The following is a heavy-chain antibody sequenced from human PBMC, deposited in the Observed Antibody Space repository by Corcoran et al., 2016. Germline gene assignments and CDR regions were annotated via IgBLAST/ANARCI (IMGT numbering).Heavy chain of an antibody. J-gene: IGHJ3*02. V-gene: IGHV1-2*02. CDR1: GYTFTGYY. CDR3: ARAVSSRVRGGSTARVPGAFDI. CDR2: INPNSGGT. Sequence: QVQLVQSGAEVKKPGASVKVSCKASGYTFTGYYMHWVRQAPGQGLEWMGWINPNSGGTNHAQKFQGRVTMTRDTSISTAYMELSRLRSDDTAVYYCARAVSSRVRGGSTARVPGAFDIWGQGTMVTVSS. D-gene: IGHD5-18*01.